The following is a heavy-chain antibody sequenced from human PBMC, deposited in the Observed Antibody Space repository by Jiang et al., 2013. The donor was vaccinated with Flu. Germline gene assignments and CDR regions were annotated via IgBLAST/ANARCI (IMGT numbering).Heavy chain of an antibody. CDR2: IYSSGTT. Sequence: GPGLVKPSETLFLTCTVSGGSISGHYWGWIRQPAGKGLEWIGRIYSSGTTNYNPSLKSRLTVSVDTSKNQLSLKVTSMTAADTAVYYCARGTTTYDGHSGYFDLWGRGTLVTVSS. J-gene: IGHJ2*01. V-gene: IGHV4-4*07. CDR3: ARGTTTYDGHSGYFDL. D-gene: IGHD4-23*01. CDR1: GGSISGHY.